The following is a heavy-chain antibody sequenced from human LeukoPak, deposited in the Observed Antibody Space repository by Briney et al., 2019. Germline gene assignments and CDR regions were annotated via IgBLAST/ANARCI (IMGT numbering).Heavy chain of an antibody. CDR3: ARGYSDYGGEDLDS. CDR1: GLPFVNYW. Sequence: GSLRLSCAASGLPFVNYWMTWVRQAPGKGLEGVDNVNQDGTEMNYEDSVKGRFTISRDNAKNFLHLQMNSLRDDDTAVYYCARGYSDYGGEDLDSWGQGTLVTVSS. D-gene: IGHD4-11*01. J-gene: IGHJ4*02. V-gene: IGHV3-7*04. CDR2: VNQDGTEM.